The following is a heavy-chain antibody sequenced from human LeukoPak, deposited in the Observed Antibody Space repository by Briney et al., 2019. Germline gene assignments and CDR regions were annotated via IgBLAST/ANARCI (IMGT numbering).Heavy chain of an antibody. Sequence: GASVTVSCKASGYTFTGYYMHWVRQAPGQGLEWMGWINPNSGGTNYAQKFQGRVTMTRDTSISTAYMELSRLRSDDTAVNYCARLRSYGSGSYYFDYWGQGTLVTVSS. CDR2: INPNSGGT. D-gene: IGHD3-10*01. CDR3: ARLRSYGSGSYYFDY. V-gene: IGHV1-2*02. J-gene: IGHJ4*02. CDR1: GYTFTGYY.